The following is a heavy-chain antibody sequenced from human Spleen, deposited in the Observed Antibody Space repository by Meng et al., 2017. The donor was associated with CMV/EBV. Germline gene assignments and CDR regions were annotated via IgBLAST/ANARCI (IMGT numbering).Heavy chain of an antibody. Sequence: GGSLRLSCAASGFMFSTYAMHWVRQPPGKGLEWVALISYDGSKIYYVDSVKGRFTISRDNSKNTLYLQMNSLRVEDTAVYYCVRDKEDFHYFDYWGQGTLVTVSS. D-gene: IGHD2/OR15-2a*01. J-gene: IGHJ4*02. V-gene: IGHV3-30-3*01. CDR2: ISYDGSKI. CDR1: GFMFSTYA. CDR3: VRDKEDFHYFDY.